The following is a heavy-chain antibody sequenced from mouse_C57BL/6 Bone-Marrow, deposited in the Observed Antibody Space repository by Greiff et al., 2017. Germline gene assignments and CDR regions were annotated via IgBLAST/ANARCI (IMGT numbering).Heavy chain of an antibody. V-gene: IGHV14-4*01. CDR1: GFNIKDDY. Sequence: VQLKESGAELVRPGASVKLSCTASGFNIKDDYMHWVKQRPEQGLEWIGWIDPENGDTAYASKFQGKATITADTSSNTAYLQLSSLTSEDTAVYYCTRAYYYLFDYWGQGTTLTVSS. CDR3: TRAYYYLFDY. J-gene: IGHJ2*01. CDR2: IDPENGDT. D-gene: IGHD1-1*02.